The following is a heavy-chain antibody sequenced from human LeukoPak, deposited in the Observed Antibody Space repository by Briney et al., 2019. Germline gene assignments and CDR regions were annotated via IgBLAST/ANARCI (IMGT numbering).Heavy chain of an antibody. D-gene: IGHD3-22*01. Sequence: SETLSLTCAVYGGSFSGYYWGWIRQPPGKGLEWIGEINHSGGTNYNPSLKSRVTISVDTSKNQFSLKLSSVTAADTAVYYCARGGRVVVHKYYYYYMDVWGKGTTVTVSS. CDR3: ARGGRVVVHKYYYYYMDV. V-gene: IGHV4-34*01. CDR1: GGSFSGYY. J-gene: IGHJ6*03. CDR2: INHSGGT.